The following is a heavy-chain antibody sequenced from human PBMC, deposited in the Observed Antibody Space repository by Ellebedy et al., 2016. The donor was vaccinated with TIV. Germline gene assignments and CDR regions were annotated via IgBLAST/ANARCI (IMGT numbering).Heavy chain of an antibody. CDR2: MNPNSGNT. J-gene: IGHJ6*02. D-gene: IGHD5-24*01. CDR1: GYTFTSYD. CDR3: ARGIVEMATTYYYYGMDV. V-gene: IGHV1-8*01. Sequence: ASVTVSCKASGYTFTSYDINWVRQATGQGLEWMGWMNPNSGNTGYAQKFQGRVTMTRNTSISTAYMELSSLRSEDTAVYYCARGIVEMATTYYYYGMDVWGQGTTVTVSS.